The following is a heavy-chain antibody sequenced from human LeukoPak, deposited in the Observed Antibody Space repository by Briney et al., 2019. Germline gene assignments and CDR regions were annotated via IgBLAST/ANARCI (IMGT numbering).Heavy chain of an antibody. CDR1: GYTLTSWR. J-gene: IGHJ4*02. CDR2: INARGGST. V-gene: IGHV1-46*01. D-gene: IGHD4-17*01. CDR3: ARHSTMPTGGSAYYFDN. Sequence: ASEKVSCKACGYTLTSWRMHWVRQAPGQAREGMGIINARGGSTSYAQKLQGRATMTRDTSTNTICMELSRLRSQHPAVHYCARHSTMPTGGSAYYFDNWGQGTLVTVSS.